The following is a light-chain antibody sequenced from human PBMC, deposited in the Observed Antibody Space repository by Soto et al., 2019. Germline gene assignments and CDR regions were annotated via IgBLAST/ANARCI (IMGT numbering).Light chain of an antibody. CDR1: NIGSKN. V-gene: IGLV3-9*01. CDR2: RDS. J-gene: IGLJ1*01. Sequence: SYELTQPLSVSVARGQTARITCGGNNIGSKNVHWYQQKPGQAPVLVIYRDSNRPSGIPERFSGSNSGNTATLTISRAQGGDEADYYCQVWDSSTYYVFGTGTKLTVL. CDR3: QVWDSSTYYV.